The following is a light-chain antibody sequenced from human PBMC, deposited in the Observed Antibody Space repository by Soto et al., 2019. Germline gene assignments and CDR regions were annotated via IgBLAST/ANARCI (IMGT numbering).Light chain of an antibody. J-gene: IGLJ1*01. CDR3: SSYTSSSTL. CDR1: SSDVGSYNY. Sequence: QSALTQPASVSGSPGQSLTISCTGTSSDVGSYNYVSWYQQHPGKAPKLMIYEVSDRPSGISSRFSGSKSGNTASLTISGLQTEDEADYYCSSYTSSSTLFGTGPKVTVL. V-gene: IGLV2-14*01. CDR2: EVS.